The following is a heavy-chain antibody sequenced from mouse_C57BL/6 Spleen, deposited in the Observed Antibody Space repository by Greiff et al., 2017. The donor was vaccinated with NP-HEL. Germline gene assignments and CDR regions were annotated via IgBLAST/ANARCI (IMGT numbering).Heavy chain of an antibody. D-gene: IGHD1-1*01. CDR2: IDPSDSET. CDR3: ARGLYYGSSHYAMDY. J-gene: IGHJ4*01. Sequence: VQLQQPGAELVRPGSSVKLSCKASGYTFTSYWMHWVKQRPIQGLEWIGNIDPSDSETHYNQKFKDKATLTVDKSSSTAYMQLSSLTSEDSAVYYCARGLYYGSSHYAMDYWGQGTSVTVSS. CDR1: GYTFTSYW. V-gene: IGHV1-52*01.